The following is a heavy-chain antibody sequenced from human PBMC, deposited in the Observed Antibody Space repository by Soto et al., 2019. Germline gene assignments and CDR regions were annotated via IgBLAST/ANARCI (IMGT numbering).Heavy chain of an antibody. D-gene: IGHD6-13*01. CDR3: ARSTFTFFAAAGYFDY. Sequence: PSETLSLTCAVYGVSFSGYYWSWIRQPPGKGLEWIGEINHSGSTNYNPSLKSRVTISVDTSKNQFSLKLSSVTAADTAVYYCARSTFTFFAAAGYFDYWGQGTLVTVSS. CDR2: INHSGST. V-gene: IGHV4-34*01. CDR1: GVSFSGYY. J-gene: IGHJ4*02.